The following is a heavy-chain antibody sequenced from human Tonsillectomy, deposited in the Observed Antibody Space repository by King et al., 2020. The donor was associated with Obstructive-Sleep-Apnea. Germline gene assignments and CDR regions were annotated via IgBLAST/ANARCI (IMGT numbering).Heavy chain of an antibody. CDR3: ARGVGAGVDY. J-gene: IGHJ4*02. V-gene: IGHV3-7*03. CDR2: INEDGGEK. D-gene: IGHD1-26*01. Sequence: VQLVESGGGLVQPGGSLRLSCAASGFTFSSYWMTWVRQAPGKGLEWVSNINEDGGEKYYVDSVKGRFTISRENAKNSLYLQMNSLRVEDTAVYYCARGVGAGVDYWGQGTLVTVSS. CDR1: GFTFSSYW.